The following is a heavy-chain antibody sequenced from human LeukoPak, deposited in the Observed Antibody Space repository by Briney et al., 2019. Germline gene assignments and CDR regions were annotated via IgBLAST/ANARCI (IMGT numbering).Heavy chain of an antibody. D-gene: IGHD2-15*01. Sequence: SETLSLTCTVSGVSVSSSSFYWGWIRQPPGKGLEWIGSIYYSGDTYYNPSLKSRVTISVDTSKNQFSLKLSAVTAADTAVYYCARATLNDIVVVVAATPYYFDYWGQGTLVTVSS. CDR2: IYYSGDT. J-gene: IGHJ4*02. CDR1: GVSVSSSSFY. V-gene: IGHV4-39*07. CDR3: ARATLNDIVVVVAATPYYFDY.